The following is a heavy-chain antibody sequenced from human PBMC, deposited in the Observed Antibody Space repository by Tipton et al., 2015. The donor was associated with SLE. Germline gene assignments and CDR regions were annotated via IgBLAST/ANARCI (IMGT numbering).Heavy chain of an antibody. J-gene: IGHJ3*02. D-gene: IGHD3-9*01. CDR2: IYSTDRT. Sequence: LRLSCTVSGASISTYEDSWVWIRQPPGKGLEWIGHIYSTDRTWYHPSLKSRVTISVDTSSHQLSLRLTSVTAADTAVYYCAKSDYDFLTGYVAFDIWGQGTLVTVSS. V-gene: IGHV4-39*07. CDR1: GASISTYEDS. CDR3: AKSDYDFLTGYVAFDI.